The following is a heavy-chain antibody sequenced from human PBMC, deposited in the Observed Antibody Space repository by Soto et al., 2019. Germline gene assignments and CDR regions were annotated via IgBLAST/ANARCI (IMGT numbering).Heavy chain of an antibody. CDR3: AKNWNYFGGMDV. V-gene: IGHV3-30*18. CDR2: ISYDGSNK. CDR1: GFTFSSYG. D-gene: IGHD1-7*01. Sequence: PGGSLRLSCAASGFTFSSYGMHWVRQAPGKGLEWVAVISYDGSNKYYADSVKGRFTISRGNSKNTLYLQMNSLRAEDTAVYYCAKNWNYFGGMDVWGQGTTVTVSS. J-gene: IGHJ6*02.